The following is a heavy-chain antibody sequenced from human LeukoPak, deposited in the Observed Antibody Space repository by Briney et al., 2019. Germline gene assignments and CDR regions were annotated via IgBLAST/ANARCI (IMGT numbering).Heavy chain of an antibody. CDR3: VRSYFDNRHPLDF. CDR1: GGSISSYYW. Sequence: TLSLTCTVSGGSISSYYWSWIRQPPGKALEWLARIDWDDDKYYSTSLKTRLTISKDTSENQVVLRMTNMDPVDTATYYCVRSYFDNRHPLDFWGQGTLVTVSS. CDR2: IDWDDDK. J-gene: IGHJ4*02. D-gene: IGHD3-22*01. V-gene: IGHV2-70*11.